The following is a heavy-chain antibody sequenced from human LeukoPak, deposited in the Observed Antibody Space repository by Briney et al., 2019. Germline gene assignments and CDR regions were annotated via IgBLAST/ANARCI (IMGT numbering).Heavy chain of an antibody. J-gene: IGHJ4*02. CDR3: ARNQDSTVTPWTFDY. D-gene: IGHD4-17*01. V-gene: IGHV3-48*04. CDR1: GFTFSNYS. CDR2: ISSSSSTI. Sequence: GGSLRLSCAASGFTFSNYSMNWVRQAPGRGLEWVSYISSSSSTIYYADSVKGRFVISRDNAKNSLYLQMNSLRAEDTALYYCARNQDSTVTPWTFDYWGQGTLVTVSS.